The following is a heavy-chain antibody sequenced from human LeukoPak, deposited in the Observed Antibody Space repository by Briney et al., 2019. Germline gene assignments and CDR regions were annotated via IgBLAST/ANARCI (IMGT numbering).Heavy chain of an antibody. D-gene: IGHD3-10*01. J-gene: IGHJ3*02. CDR2: IYFSGNT. V-gene: IGHV4-39*01. CDR3: ARHYHYGSGSYMPFHI. Sequence: SETLSLTCTVSSGSISSSTYYWGWIRQPPGKGLEWIGSIYFSGNTFYNPSLKSRATISVDTTKNQISLKLSSVTAADTAVYYCARHYHYGSGSYMPFHIWGQGTMVTVPS. CDR1: SGSISSSTYY.